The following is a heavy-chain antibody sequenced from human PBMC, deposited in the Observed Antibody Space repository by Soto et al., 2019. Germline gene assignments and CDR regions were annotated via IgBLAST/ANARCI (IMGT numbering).Heavy chain of an antibody. D-gene: IGHD6-13*01. CDR3: ASYRGSSSWSSYYNWFDP. J-gene: IGHJ5*02. CDR1: GGTFSSYT. Sequence: GASVKVSCKASGGTFSSYTISWVRQAPGQGLEWMGRIIPILGIANYAQKFQGRVTITADKSTSTAYMELSSLRSEDTAVYYCASYRGSSSWSSYYNWFDPWGQGTLVTVSS. V-gene: IGHV1-69*02. CDR2: IIPILGIA.